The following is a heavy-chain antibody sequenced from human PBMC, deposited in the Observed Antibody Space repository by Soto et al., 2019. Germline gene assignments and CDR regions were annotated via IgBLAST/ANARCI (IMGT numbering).Heavy chain of an antibody. CDR3: ARDRGGYSYAIGWFDP. CDR2: INAGNGNT. CDR1: GYTFTIYV. J-gene: IGHJ5*02. D-gene: IGHD5-18*01. V-gene: IGHV1-3*01. Sequence: ASVKVACKASGYTFTIYVMDWVRQAPGQRLEWMGWINAGNGNTKYSQKFQGRVTITRDTSASTAYMELSSLRSEDTAVYYCARDRGGYSYAIGWFDPWGQGTLVTVSS.